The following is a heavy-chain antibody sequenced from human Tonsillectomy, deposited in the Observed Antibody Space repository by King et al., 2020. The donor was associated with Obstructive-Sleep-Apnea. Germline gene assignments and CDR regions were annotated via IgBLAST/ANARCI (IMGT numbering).Heavy chain of an antibody. V-gene: IGHV4-31*03. D-gene: IGHD1-26*01. CDR1: GGSISRGGYY. J-gene: IGHJ4*02. CDR2: IYYSGST. CDR3: ARAGSWETVPDFDY. Sequence: QLQESGAGLVKHSQTLSLTCTVSGGSISRGGYYWSWIRHHPGTGVEWMGYIYYSGSTYYNPSIKGRVTISVDTSKNQFSLKLSAVTAADTAVYYCARAGSWETVPDFDYWGQGTLVTVSS.